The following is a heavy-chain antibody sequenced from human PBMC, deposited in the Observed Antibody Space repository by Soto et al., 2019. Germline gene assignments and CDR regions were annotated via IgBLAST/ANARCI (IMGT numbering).Heavy chain of an antibody. CDR2: IQSGGVT. Sequence: QLVESGGGLFQAGGAKRLLWLVFCFTVGNFGMGWVRPGSGEGLGWASIIQSGGVTYYPDSAQGRFTISRDNSKNAVYLQMNSLRVEDTGVYSCVRVLYDSGVVDFWGQGSLITVS. V-gene: IGHV3-53*01. D-gene: IGHD5-12*01. J-gene: IGHJ4*02. CDR3: VRVLYDSGVVDF. CDR1: CFTVGNFG.